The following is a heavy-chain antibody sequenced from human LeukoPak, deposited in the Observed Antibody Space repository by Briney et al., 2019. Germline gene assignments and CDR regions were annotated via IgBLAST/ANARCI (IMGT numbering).Heavy chain of an antibody. CDR3: THTGSDDYYFDL. D-gene: IGHD4/OR15-4a*01. CDR2: IYWDDDK. Sequence: ESGPTLVKPTQTLTLTCTFSWFSLNTSGVGVGWIRQPPGKALEWLALIYWDDDKRYSPSLKSRLTITKDISKNQVFLTMTNMDPVDTATYYCTHTGSDDYYFDLWGRGTLVTVSS. V-gene: IGHV2-5*02. CDR1: WFSLNTSGVG. J-gene: IGHJ2*01.